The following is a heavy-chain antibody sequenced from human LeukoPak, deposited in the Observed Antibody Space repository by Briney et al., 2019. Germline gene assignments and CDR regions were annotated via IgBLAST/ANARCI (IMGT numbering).Heavy chain of an antibody. CDR1: GFTFSSSW. J-gene: IGHJ4*02. CDR2: IKQDGSEK. CDR3: ARVRFLDY. D-gene: IGHD3-3*01. V-gene: IGHV3-7*01. Sequence: GGSLRLSCAASGFTFSSSWMSWVRQAPGKGLEWVANIKQDGSEKYYVDSVKGRFTISRDNGKDSLYLQVNSLRAEDTAVYYCARVRFLDYWGQGTLVTVSS.